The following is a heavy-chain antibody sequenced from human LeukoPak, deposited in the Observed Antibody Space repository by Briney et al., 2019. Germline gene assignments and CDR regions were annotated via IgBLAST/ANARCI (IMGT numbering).Heavy chain of an antibody. CDR1: GFTFSSYV. D-gene: IGHD5-18*01. CDR3: ARQLWLDY. V-gene: IGHV3-23*01. Sequence: PGGSLRLSCAASGFTFSSYVMSWVRQAPGKGLEWVSAISGGGGSTYCADSVKGRFTISRDNSKNTLNLQMNSLRAEDTAVYYCARQLWLDYWGQGTLVTVSS. J-gene: IGHJ4*02. CDR2: ISGGGGST.